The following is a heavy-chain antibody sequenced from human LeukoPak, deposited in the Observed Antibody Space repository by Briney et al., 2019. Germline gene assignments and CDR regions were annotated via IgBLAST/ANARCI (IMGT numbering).Heavy chain of an antibody. V-gene: IGHV5-51*01. CDR2: IYPGDSDT. D-gene: IGHD6-13*01. CDR3: ARRLGPSSRDEALGY. CDR1: GYSFTSYW. J-gene: IGHJ4*02. Sequence: GESLKISCKGSGYSFTSYWIGWVRQMPGKGLEWMGIIYPGDSDTRYSPSFQGQVTISADKSISTAYLQWSSLKASDTAMYYCARRLGPSSRDEALGYWGQGTLVTVSS.